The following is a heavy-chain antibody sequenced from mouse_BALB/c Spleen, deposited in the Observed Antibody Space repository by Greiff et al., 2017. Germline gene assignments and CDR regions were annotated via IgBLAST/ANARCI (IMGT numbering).Heavy chain of an antibody. J-gene: IGHJ3*01. CDR2: ISTYYGNT. V-gene: IGHV1-67*01. Sequence: QVQLKQSGPELVRPGVSVKISCKGSSYTFTDYAMHWVKQSHAKSLEWIGVISTYYGNTNYNQKFKGKATMTVDKSSSTAYMELARLTSEDSAVYYCARNYDYDGSWFAYWGQGTLVTVSA. CDR1: SYTFTDYA. CDR3: ARNYDYDGSWFAY. D-gene: IGHD2-4*01.